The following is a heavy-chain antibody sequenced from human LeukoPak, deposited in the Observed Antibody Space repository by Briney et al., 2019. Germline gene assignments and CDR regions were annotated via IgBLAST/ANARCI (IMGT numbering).Heavy chain of an antibody. J-gene: IGHJ6*03. CDR1: GFTSITYT. CDR3: ASYYGSGSIYYYYYMDV. D-gene: IGHD3-10*01. Sequence: KSGGSLRLSCAASGFTSITYTMNWVRQAPGKGLEWVSSISGTSSYIYYADSVKGRFTISRDNAKNSLYLQMNRLRADDTAVYYCASYYGSGSIYYYYYMDVWGKGTTVTISS. V-gene: IGHV3-21*01. CDR2: ISGTSSYI.